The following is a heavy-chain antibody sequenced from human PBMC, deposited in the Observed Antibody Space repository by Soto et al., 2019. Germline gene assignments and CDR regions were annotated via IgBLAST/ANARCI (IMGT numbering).Heavy chain of an antibody. V-gene: IGHV3-30*18. D-gene: IGHD3-10*01. CDR1: GFTFSSYG. CDR2: ISYDESNK. J-gene: IGHJ6*02. CDR3: AKDRTYEFYFGSRSYPMGMDV. Sequence: GGSLRLSCAASGFTFSSYGMHWVRQAPGNGLEWVAVISYDESNKYYADSVKGRFTISRDNSKNTLYLQMNGLRAEDTAVYYCAKDRTYEFYFGSRSYPMGMDVWGQGTTVTVSS.